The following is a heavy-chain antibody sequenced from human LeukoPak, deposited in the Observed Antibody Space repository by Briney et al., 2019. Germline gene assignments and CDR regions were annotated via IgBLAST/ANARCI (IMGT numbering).Heavy chain of an antibody. Sequence: GRSLRLSCAASGFTFSSYGMHWVRQAPGKGLEWVAVIWYDGSNKYYADSVKGRFTISRDNSKNTLYLQMNSLRAEDTAVYYRARGGDLYNWFDPWGQGTLVTVSS. CDR1: GFTFSSYG. CDR2: IWYDGSNK. CDR3: ARGGDLYNWFDP. V-gene: IGHV3-33*01. J-gene: IGHJ5*02. D-gene: IGHD4-17*01.